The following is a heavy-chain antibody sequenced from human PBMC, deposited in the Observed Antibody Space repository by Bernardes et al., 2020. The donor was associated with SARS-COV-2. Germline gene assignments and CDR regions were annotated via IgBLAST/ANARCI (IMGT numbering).Heavy chain of an antibody. CDR1: GYTFTSFD. D-gene: IGHD2-2*01. Sequence: ASVKVYCKASGYTFTSFDINWVRQATGQGLEWMGWVNPNSGNTGYAQKFQGRVTMTGSTSISTAYMELSSLRSDDTAVYYCARGKRYQLLLDHYYEMDVWGQGTTVTVSS. V-gene: IGHV1-8*01. J-gene: IGHJ6*02. CDR2: VNPNSGNT. CDR3: ARGKRYQLLLDHYYEMDV.